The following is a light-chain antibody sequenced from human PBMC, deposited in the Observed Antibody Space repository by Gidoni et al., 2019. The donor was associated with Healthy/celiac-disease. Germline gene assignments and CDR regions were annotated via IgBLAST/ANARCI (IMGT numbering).Light chain of an antibody. CDR1: SSDVGGYNY. Sequence: QSALPQPASVSGSPGQSITISCTGTSSDVGGYNYVSWYQQHPGKAPKLMIYDVSTRPSGVSNRFSGSKSGNTASLTISGLQDEDEADYYCSSYTSSSTLYVFGTGTKVTIL. CDR2: DVS. J-gene: IGLJ1*01. CDR3: SSYTSSSTLYV. V-gene: IGLV2-14*01.